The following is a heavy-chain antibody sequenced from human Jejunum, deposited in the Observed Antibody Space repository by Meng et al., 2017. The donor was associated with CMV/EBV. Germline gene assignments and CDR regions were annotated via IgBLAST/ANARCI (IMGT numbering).Heavy chain of an antibody. D-gene: IGHD7-27*01. V-gene: IGHV4-39*01. CDR1: GGSSSSSSYY. J-gene: IGHJ2*01. CDR3: ASPLGILGIVDL. Sequence: QLQESGPGLGQPSEHLPSRCTVSGGSSSSSSYYWGWIRQPPGKGLEWIGSIYYSGSTYYNPSVKSRVTISVDTSKNQFSLKLSSVTAADTAVYYCASPLGILGIVDLWGRGTLVTVSS. CDR2: IYYSGST.